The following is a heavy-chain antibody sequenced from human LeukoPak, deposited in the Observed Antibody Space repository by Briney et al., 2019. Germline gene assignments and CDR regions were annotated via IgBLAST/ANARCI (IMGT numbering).Heavy chain of an antibody. Sequence: GGSLRLSCAASGFTFSSYAMSWVRQAPGKGLEWVSAISGSGGSTYYADSVKGRFTISRDNSKNTLYLQMNSLRAEDTAVYYCAKDIVFFGNSSPFDPWGKGTLVTVSS. CDR3: AKDIVFFGNSSPFDP. CDR1: GFTFSSYA. J-gene: IGHJ5*02. V-gene: IGHV3-23*01. CDR2: ISGSGGST. D-gene: IGHD6-6*01.